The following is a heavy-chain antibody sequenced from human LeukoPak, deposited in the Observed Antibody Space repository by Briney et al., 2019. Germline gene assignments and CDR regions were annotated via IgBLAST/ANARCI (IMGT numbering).Heavy chain of an antibody. CDR2: IYYSGST. J-gene: IGHJ3*02. CDR1: GGSISSYY. Sequence: PSETLSLTCTVSGGSISSYYWSWIRQPPGKGLEWIGYIYYSGSTNYNPSLKSRVTISVDTSKNQFSLKLSSVTAADTAVYYCARDGAPEAADDAFDIWGQGTMVTVSS. V-gene: IGHV4-59*01. CDR3: ARDGAPEAADDAFDI. D-gene: IGHD6-13*01.